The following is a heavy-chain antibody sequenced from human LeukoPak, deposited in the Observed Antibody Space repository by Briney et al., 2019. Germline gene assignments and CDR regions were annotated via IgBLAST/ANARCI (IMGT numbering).Heavy chain of an antibody. D-gene: IGHD1-26*01. CDR3: ASRQWDLLDY. J-gene: IGHJ4*02. V-gene: IGHV3-23*01. CDR1: GFAFSSYA. Sequence: GGSLRLSCAASGFAFSSYAMSWVRQAPGKGLEWVSAISGSGRDTYYADSVKGRFTISRDNSKNTLFLQMNNLRVEDTAVYYCASRQWDLLDYWGQGTLVTVSS. CDR2: ISGSGRDT.